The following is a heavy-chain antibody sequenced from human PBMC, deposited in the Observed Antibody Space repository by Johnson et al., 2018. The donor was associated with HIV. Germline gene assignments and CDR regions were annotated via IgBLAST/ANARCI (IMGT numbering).Heavy chain of an antibody. D-gene: IGHD3-22*01. J-gene: IGHJ3*02. Sequence: VQLVESGGGLVKPGGSLRLSCAASGFTFSSYDMHWVRQATGKGLEWVSAIGTAGDTYYPGSVKRRFTISRENAKNSLYLQMNSLRAGDTAVYYCARAIFNYDSSGYPASDAFDIWGQGTMVTVSS. CDR1: GFTFSSYD. CDR3: ARAIFNYDSSGYPASDAFDI. V-gene: IGHV3-13*01. CDR2: IGTAGDT.